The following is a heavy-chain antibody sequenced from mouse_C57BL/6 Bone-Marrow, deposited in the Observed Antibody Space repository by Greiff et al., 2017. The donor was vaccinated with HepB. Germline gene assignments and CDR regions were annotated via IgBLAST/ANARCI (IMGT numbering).Heavy chain of an antibody. V-gene: IGHV1-76*01. J-gene: IGHJ2*01. D-gene: IGHD1-1*01. CDR2: IYPGSGNT. Sequence: VQLQQSGAELVRPGASVKLSCKASGYTFTDYYINWVKQRPGQGLEWIARIYPGSGNTYYNEKFKGKATLTAEKSSSNAYMQLSSLTSEDSAVYFCARERYYGSYDYWGQGTTLTVSS. CDR3: ARERYYGSYDY. CDR1: GYTFTDYY.